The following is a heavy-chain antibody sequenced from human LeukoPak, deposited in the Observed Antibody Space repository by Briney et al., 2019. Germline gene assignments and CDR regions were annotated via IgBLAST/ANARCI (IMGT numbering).Heavy chain of an antibody. CDR3: ARQLDTSGDYAGFFDS. J-gene: IGHJ4*02. V-gene: IGHV4-39*01. CDR2: IYYTGNA. CDR1: GGSTCGTSYY. D-gene: IGHD3-9*01. Sequence: PSRTLSLTSTVSGGSTCGTSYYWAWIRQPPGKGLEWNASIYYTGNAFYNWSLKSRTTISVDTSKTQFSLEVDSVTATDTAVYYCARQLDTSGDYAGFFDSWGQGALVTVSS.